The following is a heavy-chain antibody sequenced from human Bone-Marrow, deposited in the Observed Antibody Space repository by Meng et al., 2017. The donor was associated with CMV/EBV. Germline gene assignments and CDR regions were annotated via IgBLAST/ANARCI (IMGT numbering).Heavy chain of an antibody. Sequence: SVKVSCKASGGTFSSYAISWVRQAPGQGLEWKGGIIPIFGTANYAQKFQGRVTITTDESTSTAYMELSSLRSEDTAVYYCASPSGAAADPYYYYYYGMDVWGQGTTVTVSS. CDR3: ASPSGAAADPYYYYYYGMDV. CDR1: GGTFSSYA. V-gene: IGHV1-69*05. D-gene: IGHD6-13*01. CDR2: IIPIFGTA. J-gene: IGHJ6*02.